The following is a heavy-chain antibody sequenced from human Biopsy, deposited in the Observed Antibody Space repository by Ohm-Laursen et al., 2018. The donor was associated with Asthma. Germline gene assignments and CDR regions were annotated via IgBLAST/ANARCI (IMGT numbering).Heavy chain of an antibody. D-gene: IGHD4-17*01. Sequence: ASVKVSCKASGYTFINYAISWVRQAPRQGLEWMGGLIPVLGTADYAQMFEGRVTITADESTTTAYMELSCLRSEDTAVYYCVTSGGDYGYFGLDVWGQGTTVTVSS. V-gene: IGHV1-69*13. CDR3: VTSGGDYGYFGLDV. J-gene: IGHJ6*02. CDR1: GYTFINYA. CDR2: LIPVLGTA.